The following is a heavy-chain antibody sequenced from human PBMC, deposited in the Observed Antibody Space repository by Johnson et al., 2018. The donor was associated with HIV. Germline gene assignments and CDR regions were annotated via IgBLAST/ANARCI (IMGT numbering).Heavy chain of an antibody. J-gene: IGHJ3*02. D-gene: IGHD6-13*01. CDR1: GFTFDDYA. CDR2: ISWNSGST. V-gene: IGHV3-9*01. Sequence: VQLVESGGGLVQPGRSVRLSCAASGFTFDDYAMHWVRQAPGKGLEWVSGISWNSGSTYYADSVKGRFTISRDNSKNSLYLQMNSLRTEDTALYYCAKDLIAAAGPDAFDIWGQGTMVTVSS. CDR3: AKDLIAAAGPDAFDI.